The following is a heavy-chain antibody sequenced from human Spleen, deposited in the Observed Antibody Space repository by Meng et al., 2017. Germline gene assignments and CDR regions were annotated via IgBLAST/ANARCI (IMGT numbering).Heavy chain of an antibody. V-gene: IGHV4-31*03. CDR3: ARGGTFRNDAFDI. J-gene: IGHJ3*02. D-gene: IGHD1-14*01. CDR1: GGSISSGGYY. Sequence: LRLSCTVSGGSISSGGYYWSWIRQHPGKGLEWIGYIYYSGSTYYNPSLKSRVTISVDTSKNQFSLKLSSVTAADTAVYYCARGGTFRNDAFDIWGQGTMVTVSS. CDR2: IYYSGST.